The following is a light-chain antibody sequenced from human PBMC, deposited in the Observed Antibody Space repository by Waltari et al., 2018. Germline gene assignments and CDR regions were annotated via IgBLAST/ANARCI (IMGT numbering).Light chain of an antibody. Sequence: EILMTQSPATLSVSPGERATLSCRTSQSVRTNLAWYQQKPGQAPRLLMYDASTRATGIPARFSGSGSGTEFTLTISSLQSEDFAVYYCKQYNNWSSLTFGGGTKVEIK. CDR2: DAS. CDR3: KQYNNWSSLT. V-gene: IGKV3-15*01. J-gene: IGKJ4*01. CDR1: QSVRTN.